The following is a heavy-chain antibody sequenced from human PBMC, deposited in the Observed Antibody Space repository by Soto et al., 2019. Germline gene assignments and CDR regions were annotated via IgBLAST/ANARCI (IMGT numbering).Heavy chain of an antibody. J-gene: IGHJ4*02. CDR1: GYTFTSYG. D-gene: IGHD2-21*01. CDR2: ISAYNGNT. V-gene: IGHV1-18*04. CDR3: ARVLDHMKPHGY. Sequence: ASVRVSCKASGYTFTSYGISWVRQAPGQGLEWMGWISAYNGNTNYAQKLQGRVTMTTDTSTSTAYMELRSLRSDDTAVYYCARVLDHMKPHGYWGQGTLVTVSS.